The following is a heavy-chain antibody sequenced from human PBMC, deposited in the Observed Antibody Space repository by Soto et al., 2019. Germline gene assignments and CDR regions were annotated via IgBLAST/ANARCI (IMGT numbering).Heavy chain of an antibody. J-gene: IGHJ4*02. D-gene: IGHD6-6*01. Sequence: SETLSLTCTVSGGSINSDDSYWSWIRQPPGKGLEWIGHIYYSGRTNYNPSLESRLTISLDTSKNQFSLKLGSVSAADTAVYFCAGDRSNSPDYFDYWGQGTLVTVSS. CDR1: GGSINSDDSY. CDR3: AGDRSNSPDYFDY. V-gene: IGHV4-30-4*01. CDR2: IYYSGRT.